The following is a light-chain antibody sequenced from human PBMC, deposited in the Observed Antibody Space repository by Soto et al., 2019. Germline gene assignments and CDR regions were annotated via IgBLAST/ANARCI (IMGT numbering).Light chain of an antibody. CDR1: QSISSY. CDR2: AAS. V-gene: IGKV1-39*01. CDR3: QQSYSTPWT. Sequence: DIQITQSTSSLSASLRDRVSMTFLASQSISSYLNWYQQKPGKAPKLLIYAASSLQSGVPSRFSGSGSGTDFTLTISSLQPEDFATYYCQQSYSTPWTFGQGTKVDIK. J-gene: IGKJ1*01.